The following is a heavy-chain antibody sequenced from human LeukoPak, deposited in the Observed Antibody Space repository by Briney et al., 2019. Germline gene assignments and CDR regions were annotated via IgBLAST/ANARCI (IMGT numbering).Heavy chain of an antibody. CDR1: GFTFSSYA. Sequence: GGSLRLSCAASGFTFSSYAMSWARQAPGKGLEWVSAISGSGGSTYYADSVKGRFTISRDNSKNTLYLQMNSLRAEDTAVYYXXKXRLXGSSWYDAFXIWGQGTXVTVS. V-gene: IGHV3-23*01. J-gene: IGHJ3*02. CDR3: XKXRLXGSSWYDAFXI. CDR2: ISGSGGST. D-gene: IGHD6-13*01.